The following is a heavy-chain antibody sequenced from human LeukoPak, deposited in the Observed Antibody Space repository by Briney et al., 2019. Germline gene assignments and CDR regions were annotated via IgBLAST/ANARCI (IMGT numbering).Heavy chain of an antibody. V-gene: IGHV4-61*01. CDR3: ARDDGRSGWY. D-gene: IGHD6-19*01. CDR2: IYYSGST. Sequence: PSETLSLTCTVSGASVNSNIYYWSWIRQPPGKGLQWIGYIYYSGSTNYNPSLKSRVTMSLDTSQNEFSLKLSSVTAADTAVYYCARDDGRSGWYWGQGTLVTVSS. J-gene: IGHJ4*02. CDR1: GASVNSNIYY.